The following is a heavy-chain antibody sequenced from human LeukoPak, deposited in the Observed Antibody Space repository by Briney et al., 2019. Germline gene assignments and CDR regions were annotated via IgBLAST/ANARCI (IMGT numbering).Heavy chain of an antibody. Sequence: GGSLRLSCAASGFTFSSYAMSWVRQAPGKGLEWVSAISGSGGSTYYADSVKGRFTISRDNSKNTLYLQMNSLRAEDTAVYYCAKEGFSVVVPANKCDPWGQGTLVTVSS. CDR3: AKEGFSVVVPANKCDP. V-gene: IGHV3-23*01. CDR2: ISGSGGST. D-gene: IGHD2-2*01. J-gene: IGHJ5*02. CDR1: GFTFSSYA.